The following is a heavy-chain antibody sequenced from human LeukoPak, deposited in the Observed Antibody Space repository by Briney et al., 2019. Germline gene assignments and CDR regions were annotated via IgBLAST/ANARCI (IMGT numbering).Heavy chain of an antibody. CDR3: ARGLTRSNNVDTAARMGY. CDR2: INPNSGGT. J-gene: IGHJ4*02. CDR1: GYTFTNYY. V-gene: IGHV1-2*02. D-gene: IGHD5-18*01. Sequence: ASVKVSCKASGYTFTNYYIHWVRQAPGQGLEWMAWINPNSGGTNYQGRVTMTRDTSISTAYMELSSLRSDDAAVFYCARGLTRSNNVDTAARMGYWGQGTLVTVSS.